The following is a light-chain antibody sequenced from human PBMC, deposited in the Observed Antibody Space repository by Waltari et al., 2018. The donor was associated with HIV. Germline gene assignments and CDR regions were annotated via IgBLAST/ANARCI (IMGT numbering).Light chain of an antibody. V-gene: IGLV3-25*03. Sequence: SYELTQPPSVSVSPGQTARITCSGDALPKQYAYWYHQKPGQAPVLVIYKDTERPSGIPGRFSGSSSGTTVTLTISGVQAEDEADYYCQSADSSGTWVFGGGTKLTVL. CDR3: QSADSSGTWV. CDR1: ALPKQY. J-gene: IGLJ3*02. CDR2: KDT.